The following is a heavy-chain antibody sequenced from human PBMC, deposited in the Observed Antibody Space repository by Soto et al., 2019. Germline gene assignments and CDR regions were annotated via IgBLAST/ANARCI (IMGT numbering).Heavy chain of an antibody. CDR2: IVVGSGNT. Sequence: SVKVSCKASGFTFTSSAMQWVRQARGQRLEWIGWIVVGSGNTNYAQKFQERVTITRDMSTSTAYMELSSLRSEDTAVYYCAAVDSSGYYYPRFDPWGQGTLVTVSS. D-gene: IGHD3-22*01. CDR3: AAVDSSGYYYPRFDP. J-gene: IGHJ5*02. V-gene: IGHV1-58*02. CDR1: GFTFTSSA.